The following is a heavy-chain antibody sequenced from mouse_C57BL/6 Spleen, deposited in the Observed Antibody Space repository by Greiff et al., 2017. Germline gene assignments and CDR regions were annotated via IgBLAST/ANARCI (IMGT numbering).Heavy chain of an antibody. J-gene: IGHJ1*03. CDR2: IDPSDSET. D-gene: IGHD1-1*01. Sequence: QVQLKQPGAELVRPGSSVKLSCKASGYTFTSYWMHWVKQRPIQGLEWIGNIDPSDSETHYNQKFKDKATLTVDKSSSTAYMQLSSLTSEDSAVYYCARGKYYGSSYRYFDVWGTGTTVTVSS. CDR3: ARGKYYGSSYRYFDV. CDR1: GYTFTSYW. V-gene: IGHV1-52*01.